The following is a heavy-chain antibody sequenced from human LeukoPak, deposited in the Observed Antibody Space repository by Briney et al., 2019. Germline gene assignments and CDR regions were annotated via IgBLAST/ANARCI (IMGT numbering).Heavy chain of an antibody. CDR1: GLTVSSNC. Sequence: PGGSLRLSCTASGLTVSSNCMSWVRQAPGKGLEWVSFIYSGGNTYYADSVKGRFTISRDNSKNTFHLQMNSLRAEDTAVYYCARGPFGGYSYWGQGTLVTVSS. CDR2: IYSGGNT. CDR3: ARGPFGGYSY. J-gene: IGHJ4*02. D-gene: IGHD3-10*01. V-gene: IGHV3-53*01.